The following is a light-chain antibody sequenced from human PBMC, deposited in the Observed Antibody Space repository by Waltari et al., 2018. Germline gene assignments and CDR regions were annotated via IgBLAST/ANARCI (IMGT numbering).Light chain of an antibody. J-gene: IGKJ1*01. CDR1: QSVGSRY. Sequence: EIVLTQSPGTLSLSPGERATLSCRASQSVGSRYLAWYQQKAGQAPRLLISGASNTATGIPDRFSGSGSGTDFTLTISGLEPEDFAVYYCQQYNNSPWTFGQGTKVEIK. V-gene: IGKV3-20*01. CDR2: GAS. CDR3: QQYNNSPWT.